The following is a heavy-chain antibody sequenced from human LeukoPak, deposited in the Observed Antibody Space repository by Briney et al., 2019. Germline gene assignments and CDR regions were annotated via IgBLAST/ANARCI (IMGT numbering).Heavy chain of an antibody. D-gene: IGHD3-22*01. V-gene: IGHV3-7*01. Sequence: PGGSLRLSCAASGFTFSSYWMSWVRQAPGKGLEWVANIKQDGSEKYYVDSVEGRFTISRDNAKNSLYLQMNSLRAEDTAVYYCAREAVYYDGNFDYWGQGTLVTVSS. CDR1: GFTFSSYW. CDR3: AREAVYYDGNFDY. J-gene: IGHJ4*02. CDR2: IKQDGSEK.